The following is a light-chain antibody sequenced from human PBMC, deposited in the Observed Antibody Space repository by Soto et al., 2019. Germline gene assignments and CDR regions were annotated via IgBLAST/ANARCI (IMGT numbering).Light chain of an antibody. Sequence: DIQMTQSPSTLSASVGDRVIITCRASQSVSSWLAWYQQKPGKAPNLLIYDASSLESGVPSRFSGSGSGTEFTLTISSLQPDDFATYDCQQYQSSWTFGQGTNVEIK. CDR1: QSVSSW. CDR3: QQYQSSWT. V-gene: IGKV1-5*01. CDR2: DAS. J-gene: IGKJ1*01.